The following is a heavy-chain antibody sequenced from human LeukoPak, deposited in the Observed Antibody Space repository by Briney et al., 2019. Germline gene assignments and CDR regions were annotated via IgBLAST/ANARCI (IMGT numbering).Heavy chain of an antibody. CDR3: ASVDSGTDYLRYDY. D-gene: IGHD3-10*01. CDR2: INPNTSVT. CDR1: GYTFTGHY. J-gene: IGHJ4*02. Sequence: ASVRVSSKASGYTFTGHYAHWLRQAPGQGLEWMGWINPNTSVTNYAQKFQDRVTLTRDTSISTAYMELSWLRSDDTAIYYCASVDSGTDYLRYDYWGQGTLVTVSS. V-gene: IGHV1-2*02.